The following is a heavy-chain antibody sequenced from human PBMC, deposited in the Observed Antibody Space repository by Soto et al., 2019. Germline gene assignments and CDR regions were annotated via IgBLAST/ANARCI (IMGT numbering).Heavy chain of an antibody. CDR3: AHRRGGPFNV. D-gene: IGHD2-8*01. Sequence: QITLKESGPTLMKPTQTLTLTCTLSGVSLTTNGVGVDWIRQPPGKALEWLALIYWDDDILYSPSLKNRLTITKDISKNQVVLTVTNMDSVDTATYYCAHRRGGPFNVWGQGTLVTVSS. CDR2: IYWDDDI. CDR1: GVSLTTNGVG. J-gene: IGHJ4*01. V-gene: IGHV2-5*02.